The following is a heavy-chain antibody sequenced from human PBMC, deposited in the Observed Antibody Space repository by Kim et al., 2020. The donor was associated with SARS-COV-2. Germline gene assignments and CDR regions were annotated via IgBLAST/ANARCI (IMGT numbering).Heavy chain of an antibody. Sequence: GGSLRLSCAASGFTFNTYWMSWVRQAPGKGLECVANIKEDGSAKFYMDSVKGRFTISRDNARNSLYLQMNSLRGDDTAVYYCMGSLHYWGQGTVVRVSS. CDR1: GFTFNTYW. V-gene: IGHV3-7*01. CDR3: MGSLHY. CDR2: IKEDGSAK. J-gene: IGHJ4*02. D-gene: IGHD1-26*01.